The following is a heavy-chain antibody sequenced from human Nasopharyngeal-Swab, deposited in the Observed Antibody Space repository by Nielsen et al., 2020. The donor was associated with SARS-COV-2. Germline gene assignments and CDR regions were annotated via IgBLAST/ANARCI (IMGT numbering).Heavy chain of an antibody. D-gene: IGHD6-19*01. J-gene: IGHJ4*02. CDR2: ISWNSGSI. Sequence: GGSLRLSCAASGFTFDDYAMHWVRQATGKGLEWVSGISWNSGSIGYADSVKGRFTISRDNAKNSLYLQMNSLRAEDTALYYCAKDGGGWYTSGWYYFDSWGQQILVTVSS. CDR1: GFTFDDYA. CDR3: AKDGGGWYTSGWYYFDS. V-gene: IGHV3-9*01.